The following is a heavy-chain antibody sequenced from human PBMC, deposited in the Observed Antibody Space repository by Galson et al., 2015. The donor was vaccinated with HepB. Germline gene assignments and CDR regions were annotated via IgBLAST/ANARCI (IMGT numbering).Heavy chain of an antibody. V-gene: IGHV3-74*01. CDR3: AREDPLASFDY. CDR2: INSDDSRT. CDR1: GFTFRSYW. Sequence: SLRLSCAASGFTFRSYWMHWVRQAPGKGLVWVSGINSDDSRTIYADSVKGRFITSRDNAKNTLYLYMNSLRAEDTAVYYCAREDPLASFDYWGQGTLVTVSS. J-gene: IGHJ4*02.